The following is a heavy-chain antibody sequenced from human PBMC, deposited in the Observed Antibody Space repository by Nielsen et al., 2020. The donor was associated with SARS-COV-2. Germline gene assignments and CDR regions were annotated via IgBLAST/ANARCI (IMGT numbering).Heavy chain of an antibody. CDR1: GYSFTTYW. J-gene: IGHJ6*02. CDR3: ASGSSPRYFYAMDV. D-gene: IGHD2-21*01. V-gene: IGHV5-51*01. Sequence: KVSCKGSGYSFTTYWIGWVRQMPGKGLEWMGIIYPDDSDTRYGPSFQGQVTISADKSISTAYLQWNSLKASDTAIYYCASGSSPRYFYAMDVWGQGTTVTVSS. CDR2: IYPDDSDT.